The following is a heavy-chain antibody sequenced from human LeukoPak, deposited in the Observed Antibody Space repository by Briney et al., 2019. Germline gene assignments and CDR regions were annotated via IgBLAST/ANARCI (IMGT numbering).Heavy chain of an antibody. D-gene: IGHD5-24*01. Sequence: GESLQSSCKGSGCSFTSCWIGWVRQLPGKGLEWMGIIYPGDSDTRYSPSFQGQVTISADKSISTAYQQWSSLKASDTPMYYCARLIGRDGYNGVFDYWGQGTLVTVSS. CDR3: ARLIGRDGYNGVFDY. CDR1: GCSFTSCW. J-gene: IGHJ4*02. V-gene: IGHV5-51*01. CDR2: IYPGDSDT.